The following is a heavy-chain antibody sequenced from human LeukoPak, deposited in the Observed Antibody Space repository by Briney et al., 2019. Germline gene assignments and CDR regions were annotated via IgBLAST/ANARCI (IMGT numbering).Heavy chain of an antibody. V-gene: IGHV1-2*02. CDR2: INPNSGGT. D-gene: IGHD3-22*01. CDR1: GYTFTGYY. J-gene: IGHJ4*02. CDR3: ARERTLFPGDSTGYFDY. Sequence: ASVKVSCKASGYTFTGYYMHWVRQAPGQGLEWMGWINPNSGGTNYAQKFQGRVTMTRDTSISTAYMELSRLRSDDTAVYYCARERTLFPGDSTGYFDYWGQGTLVTVSS.